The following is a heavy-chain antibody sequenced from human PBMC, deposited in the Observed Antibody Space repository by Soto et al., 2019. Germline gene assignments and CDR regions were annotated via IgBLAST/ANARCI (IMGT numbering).Heavy chain of an antibody. CDR2: PYPGDSQI. Sequence: GESLKISCTGSGYIFTSHWIAWVRQMPGKGLEWMGIPYPGDSQITYSPSFQGQVTISSDKSTSTAYLQWNRLKASDTAMYYCARGSFINGVRYGYSVVYCGQRTLVTVSA. V-gene: IGHV5-51*01. CDR3: ARGSFINGVRYGYSVVY. J-gene: IGHJ4*02. CDR1: GYIFTSHW. D-gene: IGHD2-8*01.